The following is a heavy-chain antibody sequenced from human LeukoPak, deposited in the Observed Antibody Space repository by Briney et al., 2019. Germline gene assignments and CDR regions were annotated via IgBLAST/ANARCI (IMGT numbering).Heavy chain of an antibody. J-gene: IGHJ3*02. Sequence: GRSLRLSCAASGFTFDDYAMRWVRQAPGKGLEWVSGISWNSGSIGYADSVKGRFTISRDNSKNSLYLQMNSLRTEDTALYYCAKGLPGLGMAAFDIWGQGTMVTVSS. V-gene: IGHV3-9*01. CDR2: ISWNSGSI. D-gene: IGHD7-27*01. CDR1: GFTFDDYA. CDR3: AKGLPGLGMAAFDI.